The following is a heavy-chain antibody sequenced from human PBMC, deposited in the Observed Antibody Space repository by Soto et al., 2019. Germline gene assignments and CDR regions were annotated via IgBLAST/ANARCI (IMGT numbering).Heavy chain of an antibody. J-gene: IGHJ3*02. V-gene: IGHV1-69*13. Sequence: SVKVSCKDSGGTFSSYAISWVRQAPGQGLEWMGGSIPTFGTANYAQKFQGRVTITADESTSTAYMELSSLRSEDTAVYHCATETRKKRYCSSTSCCTPLDAFDIWG. CDR2: SIPTFGTA. CDR1: GGTFSSYA. CDR3: ATETRKKRYCSSTSCCTPLDAFDI. D-gene: IGHD2-2*02.